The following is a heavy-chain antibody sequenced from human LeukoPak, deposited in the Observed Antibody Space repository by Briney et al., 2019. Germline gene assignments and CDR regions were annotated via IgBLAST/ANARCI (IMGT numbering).Heavy chain of an antibody. Sequence: GASVKVSCKASGYTFTSYGISWVRQAPGQGLEWMGWIRAYNGNTTYAQKLQGSVTMTTDTSTSTAYMELRSLRSDDTAVYYCARSQYCSSTSCYTELYYYYGMDVWGQGTTVTVSS. V-gene: IGHV1-18*01. J-gene: IGHJ6*02. CDR3: ARSQYCSSTSCYTELYYYYGMDV. D-gene: IGHD2-2*02. CDR2: IRAYNGNT. CDR1: GYTFTSYG.